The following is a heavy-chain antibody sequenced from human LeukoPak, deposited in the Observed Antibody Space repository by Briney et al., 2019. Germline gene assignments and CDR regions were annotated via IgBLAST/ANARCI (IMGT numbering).Heavy chain of an antibody. V-gene: IGHV3-30*02. CDR3: AKVLRVGYCSGGSCYDAFDI. CDR2: IRYDGSNK. D-gene: IGHD2-15*01. J-gene: IGHJ3*02. Sequence: GGSLRLSCAASGFTFSNYGIHWVRQAPGKGLQWVTFIRYDGSNKYYADSVKGRFTISRDNSKNTLYLQMNSLRAEDTALYYCAKVLRVGYCSGGSCYDAFDIWGQGTMVTVSS. CDR1: GFTFSNYG.